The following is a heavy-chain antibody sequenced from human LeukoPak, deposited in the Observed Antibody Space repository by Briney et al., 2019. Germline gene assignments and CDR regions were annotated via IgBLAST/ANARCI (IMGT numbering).Heavy chain of an antibody. V-gene: IGHV1-69*06. CDR1: GYTFTSYG. CDR2: IIPMFGTA. CDR3: ARDHYWEATNRDDAFDI. Sequence: ASVKVSCKASGYTFTSYGITWVRQAPGQGLEWMGGIIPMFGTANYAQKFQGRVTITADKSTSTAYMELSSLRSEDTAVYYCARDHYWEATNRDDAFDIWGQGTMVTVSS. J-gene: IGHJ3*02. D-gene: IGHD5-12*01.